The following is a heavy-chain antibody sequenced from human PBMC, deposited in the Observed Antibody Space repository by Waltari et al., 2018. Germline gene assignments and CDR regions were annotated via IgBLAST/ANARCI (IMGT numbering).Heavy chain of an antibody. CDR1: GYTFTSYD. J-gene: IGHJ4*02. CDR3: ARRGYSSSSLGY. CDR2: MNPNSGNT. D-gene: IGHD6-13*01. Sequence: QVQLVQCGAEVKKPGASVKVSCKDSGYTFTSYDINWVRQATGQGLEWMGWMNPNSGNTGYAQKFQGRVTITRNTSISTAYMELSSLRSEDTAVYYCARRGYSSSSLGYWGQGTLVTVSS. V-gene: IGHV1-8*03.